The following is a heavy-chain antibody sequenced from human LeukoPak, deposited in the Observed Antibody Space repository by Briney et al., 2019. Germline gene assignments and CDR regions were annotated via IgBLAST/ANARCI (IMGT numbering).Heavy chain of an antibody. CDR3: ARVYCGGACYSGAFDY. CDR1: GFXFSSYG. J-gene: IGHJ4*02. CDR2: VWYDGSNK. D-gene: IGHD2-21*02. Sequence: PGRSLRLSCAASGFXFSSYGIHWVRQAPGKGLEWVAVVWYDGSNKYYADSVKGRFTISRDNSKNTLSLQMNSPRAEDTAVYYCARVYCGGACYSGAFDYWGQGTLVTVSS. V-gene: IGHV3-33*01.